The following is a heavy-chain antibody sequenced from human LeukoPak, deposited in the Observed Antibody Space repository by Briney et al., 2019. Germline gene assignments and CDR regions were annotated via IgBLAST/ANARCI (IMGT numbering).Heavy chain of an antibody. V-gene: IGHV4-4*09. CDR2: IYRGGTI. J-gene: IGHJ5*02. Sequence: SETLSLTCSVSGGSISDYYWSWIRQPPGKGLEWIGYIYRGGTINYNPSVKSRVTMSLDTSKNQISLMLNSVTAAGTAIYYCARHWLEAAKTYSYWFDPWGQGTLVTVSS. CDR1: GGSISDYY. D-gene: IGHD6-13*01. CDR3: ARHWLEAAKTYSYWFDP.